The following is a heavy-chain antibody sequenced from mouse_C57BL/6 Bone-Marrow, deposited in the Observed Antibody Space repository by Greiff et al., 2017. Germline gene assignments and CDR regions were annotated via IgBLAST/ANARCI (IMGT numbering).Heavy chain of an antibody. CDR3: ARPTDGYYPGLAY. CDR2: ISHGGGST. J-gene: IGHJ3*01. D-gene: IGHD2-3*01. Sequence: EVKLMESGGGLVQPGGSLKLSCAASGFTFSDYYMYWVRQTPERRLEWVAYISHGGGSTYYPDTVKGRFTITTDNAKNTLYLQMSRLKSEDTAMYYCARPTDGYYPGLAYWGQGTLVTVSA. V-gene: IGHV5-12*01. CDR1: GFTFSDYY.